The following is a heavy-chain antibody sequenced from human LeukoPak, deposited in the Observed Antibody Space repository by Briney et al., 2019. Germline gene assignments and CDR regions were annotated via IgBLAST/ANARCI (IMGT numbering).Heavy chain of an antibody. D-gene: IGHD3-10*01. J-gene: IGHJ3*02. V-gene: IGHV5-51*01. CDR3: ARSTRWFGERFGVAFDI. CDR2: IYPGDSDT. Sequence: GESLKISCKGSGYSFTSYWIGWVRQMPGKGLEWMGIIYPGDSDTRYSPSFQGQVTISADKSISTAYLQWSSLKASDTAMYYCARSTRWFGERFGVAFDIWGQGTMVTVSS. CDR1: GYSFTSYW.